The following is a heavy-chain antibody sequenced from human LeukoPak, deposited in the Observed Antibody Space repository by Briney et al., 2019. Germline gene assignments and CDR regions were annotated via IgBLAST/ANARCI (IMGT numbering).Heavy chain of an antibody. Sequence: GGSLRLSCAASGFTFSNYWMNSGPQAPGKGLEWVSNIKPDGSEKYYVDSVKGRFTISRDNAKNSLYLQMNRLRVDDTAVYYCARRESVSHSLAFDYWGQGTLVTVSS. J-gene: IGHJ4*02. V-gene: IGHV3-7*05. CDR2: IKPDGSEK. CDR3: ARRESVSHSLAFDY. CDR1: GFTFSNYW. D-gene: IGHD3-3*01.